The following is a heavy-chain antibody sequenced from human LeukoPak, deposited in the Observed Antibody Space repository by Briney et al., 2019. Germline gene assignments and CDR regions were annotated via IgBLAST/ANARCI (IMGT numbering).Heavy chain of an antibody. V-gene: IGHV1-2*02. D-gene: IGHD3-22*01. CDR3: ARVTMIVVDDAFDI. CDR2: INPNSGGT. CDR1: GYTFTGYY. J-gene: IGHJ3*02. Sequence: GASVKVSCKASGYTFTGYYMHWVRQAPGQGLEWMGWINPNSGGTNYAQKFQGRVTMTRDTSISTAYMELSRLRSDDTAMYYCARVTMIVVDDAFDIWGQGTMVTVSS.